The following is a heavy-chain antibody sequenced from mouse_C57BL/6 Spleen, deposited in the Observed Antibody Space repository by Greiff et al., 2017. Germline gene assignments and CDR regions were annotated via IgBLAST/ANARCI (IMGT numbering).Heavy chain of an antibody. CDR2: IWGVGST. CDR3: ASIYYDYSAWFAY. J-gene: IGHJ3*01. CDR1: GFSLTSYG. V-gene: IGHV2-6*01. D-gene: IGHD2-4*01. Sequence: VQVVESGPGLVAPSQSLSITCTVSGFSLTSYGVDWVRQSPGKGLEWLGVIWGVGSTNYNSALKSRLSISKDNSKSQVFLKMNSLQTDDTAMYYCASIYYDYSAWFAYWGQGTLVTVSA.